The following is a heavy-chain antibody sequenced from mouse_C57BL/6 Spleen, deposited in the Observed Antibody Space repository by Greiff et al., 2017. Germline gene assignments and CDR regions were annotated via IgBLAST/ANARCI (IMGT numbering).Heavy chain of an antibody. J-gene: IGHJ2*01. CDR1: GYTFTSYW. Sequence: QVQLQQPGAELVKPGASVKMSCKASGYTFTSYWLTWVKQRPGQGLEWIGDLYPGSGSTNYTEKFKSKATLTVDTSSSTAYMQLISLTSEDSAVYYCSHYYGSSYYFDYWGQGTTLTVSS. CDR3: SHYYGSSYYFDY. D-gene: IGHD1-1*01. CDR2: LYPGSGST. V-gene: IGHV1-55*01.